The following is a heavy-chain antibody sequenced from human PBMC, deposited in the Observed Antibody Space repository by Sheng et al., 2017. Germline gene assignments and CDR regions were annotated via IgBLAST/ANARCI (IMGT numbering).Heavy chain of an antibody. V-gene: IGHV1-18*01. CDR1: GYTFTSYG. J-gene: IGHJ4*02. CDR2: INVYNGNT. CDR3: ARASHYYDSSGRSSNKYHLDY. D-gene: IGHD3-22*01. Sequence: QVQLVQSGAEVKKPGASVKVSCKASGYTFTSYGVSWVRQAPGQGLEWIGWINVYNGNTNYAQKLQGRVTMTTDTSTSTAYMELRSLRSDDTAMYYCARASHYYDSSGRSSNKYHLDYWGQGTLVTVSS.